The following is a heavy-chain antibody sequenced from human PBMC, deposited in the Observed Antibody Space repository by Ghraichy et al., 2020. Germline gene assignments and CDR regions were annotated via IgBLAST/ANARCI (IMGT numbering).Heavy chain of an antibody. D-gene: IGHD3-9*01. V-gene: IGHV3-30*19. CDR1: GFTFNTYG. Sequence: GGSLRLSCAASGFTFNTYGMHWVRQAPGKGLEWVAFISNDGNKEASADSVNGRFTISRDNSDNTLNLQMNSLRAEDSAVYYCAREGPHDILTGFDFWGQGTLVTVSS. CDR3: AREGPHDILTGFDF. J-gene: IGHJ4*02. CDR2: ISNDGNKE.